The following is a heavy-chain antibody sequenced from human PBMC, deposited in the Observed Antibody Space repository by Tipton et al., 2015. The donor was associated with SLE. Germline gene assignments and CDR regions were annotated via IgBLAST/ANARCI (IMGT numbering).Heavy chain of an antibody. CDR2: IEPNGGIA. Sequence: QSGAEVKKPGASVKVSCKASGYTFTNYFMHWVRQAPGQGLELMGIIEPNGGIATYTQKFQGRVTMTRDTSTSTVYMELSSLTSEDTAVYYCARGRFFDDDDYVPSHYCYMDVWGKGSPVTVSS. D-gene: IGHD4-17*01. CDR3: ARGRFFDDDDYVPSHYCYMDV. V-gene: IGHV1-46*01. CDR1: GYTFTNYF. J-gene: IGHJ6*03.